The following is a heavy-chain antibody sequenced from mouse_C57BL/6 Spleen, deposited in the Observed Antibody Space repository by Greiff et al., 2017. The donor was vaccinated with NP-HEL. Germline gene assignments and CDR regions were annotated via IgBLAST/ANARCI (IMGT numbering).Heavy chain of an antibody. J-gene: IGHJ4*01. CDR3: AREKGHYYGSSLYYYAMDY. D-gene: IGHD1-1*01. CDR2: ISDGGSYT. CDR1: GFTFSSYA. Sequence: EVQLVESGGGLVKPGGSLKLSCAASGFTFSSYAMSWVRQTPEKRLEWVATISDGGSYTYYPDNVKGRFTISRDNAKNNLYLQMSHLKSEDTAMYYCAREKGHYYGSSLYYYAMDYWGQGTSVTVSS. V-gene: IGHV5-4*01.